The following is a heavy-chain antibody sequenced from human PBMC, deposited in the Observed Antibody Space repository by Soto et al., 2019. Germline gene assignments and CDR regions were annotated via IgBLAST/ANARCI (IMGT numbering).Heavy chain of an antibody. CDR3: AKDQGYSTSYYGYVDI. CDR2: ITWNSGII. D-gene: IGHD6-13*01. J-gene: IGHJ2*01. Sequence: EVPLVESGGGLVQPGRSLRLSCAASGFTFDDYAMHWVRQPPGKGLEWVSGITWNSGIIGYADAVKGRFTISRDNAKNSLYLQMNSLRPENTALYYCAKDQGYSTSYYGYVDIWGRGTLVTVSS. CDR1: GFTFDDYA. V-gene: IGHV3-9*01.